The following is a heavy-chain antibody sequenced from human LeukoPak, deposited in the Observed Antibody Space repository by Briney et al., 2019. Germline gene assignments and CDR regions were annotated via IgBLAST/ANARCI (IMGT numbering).Heavy chain of an antibody. CDR1: GFTLSSYW. Sequence: GGSLRLSCVVSGFTLSSYWMSWVRQAPGKGLEWVANIKQDGSEKYYVDSVKGRFTMSRDNAKNSLYLQTNSLRAEDTAVYYCARVQWELRGVGSYFEYWGQGALVTVSS. J-gene: IGHJ4*02. V-gene: IGHV3-7*01. D-gene: IGHD1-26*01. CDR3: ARVQWELRGVGSYFEY. CDR2: IKQDGSEK.